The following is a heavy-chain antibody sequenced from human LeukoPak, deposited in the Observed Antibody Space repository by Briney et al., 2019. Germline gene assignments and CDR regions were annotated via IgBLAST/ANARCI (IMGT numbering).Heavy chain of an antibody. CDR2: IYSGGST. V-gene: IGHV3-53*01. D-gene: IGHD6-13*01. Sequence: GGSLRLSCAASGFTVSSYYMSWVRQAPGKGLEWVSVIYSGGSTYYADSVKGRFTISRDNSKNTLYLQMDSLRAEDTAVYYCARHPGSLYSSNWYSDYWGQGTLVTVSS. CDR3: ARHPGSLYSSNWYSDY. CDR1: GFTVSSYY. J-gene: IGHJ4*02.